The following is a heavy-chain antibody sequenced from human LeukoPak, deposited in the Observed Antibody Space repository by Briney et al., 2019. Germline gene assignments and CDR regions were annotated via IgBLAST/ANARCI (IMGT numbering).Heavy chain of an antibody. V-gene: IGHV4-61*02. CDR2: ISSSGST. J-gene: IGHJ2*01. D-gene: IGHD3-9*01. CDR3: ASTGYDILTGYRARYFDL. Sequence: SETLSLTCTVSGDSISSGDYYWSWIRQPAGKGLEWIGRISSSGSTNYNPSLKSRVTISVDTSKNQFSLKLSSVTAADTAVYYCASTGYDILTGYRARYFDLWGRGTLVTVSS. CDR1: GDSISSGDYY.